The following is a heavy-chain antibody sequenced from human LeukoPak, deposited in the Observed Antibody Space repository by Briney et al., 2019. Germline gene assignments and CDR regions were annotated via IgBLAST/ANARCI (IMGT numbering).Heavy chain of an antibody. J-gene: IGHJ3*02. CDR3: TRLWGIDAFDI. CDR1: GFTFSGSA. CDR2: IRSKANSYAT. V-gene: IGHV3-73*01. D-gene: IGHD3-16*01. Sequence: GGSLRLSCAASGFTFSGSAMHWVRQASGKGLEWVGRIRSKANSYATAYVASVKGRFTISRDDSKNTAYLQMNSLKTEDTAVYYCTRLWGIDAFDIWGQGTMVTVSS.